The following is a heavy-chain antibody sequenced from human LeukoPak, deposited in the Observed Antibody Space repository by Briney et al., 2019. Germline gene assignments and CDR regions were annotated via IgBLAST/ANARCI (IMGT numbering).Heavy chain of an antibody. Sequence: GASVKVSCKASGGTFSSYAISWVRQAPGQGLEWMGRIIPILGIANYAQKFQGRVTITADKSTSTAYMELSSLTSEDTAVYYCASNANSGYLSPSYYYYGMDVWGQGTTVTVSS. CDR2: IIPILGIA. D-gene: IGHD3-10*01. V-gene: IGHV1-69*04. J-gene: IGHJ6*02. CDR1: GGTFSSYA. CDR3: ASNANSGYLSPSYYYYGMDV.